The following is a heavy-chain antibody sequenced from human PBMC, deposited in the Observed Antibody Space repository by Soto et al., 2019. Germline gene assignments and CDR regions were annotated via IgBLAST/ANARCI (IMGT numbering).Heavy chain of an antibody. D-gene: IGHD3-16*02. CDR3: ARHMITFGGVIADY. Sequence: QVQLQQWGAGLLKPSETLSLTCAVYGGSFSGYYWSWIRQPPGKGLEWIGEINHSGSTNYNPSLKSRVTISVDTSKNQFSLKLSSGTAADTAVYYCARHMITFGGVIADYWGQGTLVTVSS. V-gene: IGHV4-34*01. J-gene: IGHJ4*02. CDR2: INHSGST. CDR1: GGSFSGYY.